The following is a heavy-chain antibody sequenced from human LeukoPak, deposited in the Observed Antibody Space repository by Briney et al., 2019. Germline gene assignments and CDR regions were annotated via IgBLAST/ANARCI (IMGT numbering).Heavy chain of an antibody. D-gene: IGHD6-19*01. CDR3: ARDPSGYSSGSNFDY. J-gene: IGHJ4*02. Sequence: ASVKVSCKASGYTFTSYDINWVRQATGQGLEWMGWMNPNSGNTGYAQKFQGRVTITADKSTSTAYMELSSLRSEDTAVYYCARDPSGYSSGSNFDYWGQGTLVTVSS. CDR2: MNPNSGNT. V-gene: IGHV1-8*01. CDR1: GYTFTSYD.